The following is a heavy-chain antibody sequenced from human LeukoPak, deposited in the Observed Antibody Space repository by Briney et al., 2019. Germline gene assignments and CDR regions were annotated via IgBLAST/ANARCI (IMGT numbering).Heavy chain of an antibody. V-gene: IGHV1-46*01. CDR2: INPSGGST. D-gene: IGHD6-19*01. Sequence: GASVKVSCKASGYTFTSYYMHWVRQAPGQGLEWMGIINPSGGSTSYAQKFQGRVTMTRDTSTSTVYMELSSLRSEDTAVYYCARDTRGLIAVATGYFDYWSQGTLVTVSS. CDR3: ARDTRGLIAVATGYFDY. J-gene: IGHJ4*02. CDR1: GYTFTSYY.